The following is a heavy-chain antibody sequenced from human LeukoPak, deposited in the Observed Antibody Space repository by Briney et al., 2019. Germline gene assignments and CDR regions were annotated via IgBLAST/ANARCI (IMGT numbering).Heavy chain of an antibody. V-gene: IGHV4-34*01. CDR1: GGSFSGYY. J-gene: IGHJ4*02. D-gene: IGHD1-26*01. CDR3: ARGGGYSGYYFDY. CDR2: INHSGSN. Sequence: SETLSLTCAVYGGSFSGYYWSWIRQPPGKGLEWIGEINHSGSNNYNPSLKSRVTISVDPSKNQSSLKLSSVTAADTAVYYGARGGGYSGYYFDYWGQGTLVTVSS.